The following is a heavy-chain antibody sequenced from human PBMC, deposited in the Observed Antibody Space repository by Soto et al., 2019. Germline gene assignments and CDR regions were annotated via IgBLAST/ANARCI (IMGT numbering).Heavy chain of an antibody. CDR2: IYHSGST. CDR1: GGSLSNNNW. V-gene: IGHV4-4*02. D-gene: IGHD3-22*01. J-gene: IGHJ4*02. Sequence: ASETLSLTCAVSGGSLSNNNWWSWVRQPPGKGLEWIGEIYHSGSTVYNPSLKSRVTISVDKSTNQFSLNLSSVSAADTAVYYCARGADSSGYYVPFDYWGQGTLVTVSS. CDR3: ARGADSSGYYVPFDY.